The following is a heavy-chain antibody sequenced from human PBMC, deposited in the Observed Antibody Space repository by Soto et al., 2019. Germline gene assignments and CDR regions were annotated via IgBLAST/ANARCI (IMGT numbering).Heavy chain of an antibody. Sequence: ASVKVSCKASGGTFSSYAISWVRQAPGQGLEWMGGIIPIFGTANYAQKFQGRVTITADESTSTAYMELSSLRSEDTAVYYCARVIAVAGTSWFDPWGQGTLVTVSS. D-gene: IGHD6-19*01. CDR1: GGTFSSYA. CDR2: IIPIFGTA. J-gene: IGHJ5*02. CDR3: ARVIAVAGTSWFDP. V-gene: IGHV1-69*13.